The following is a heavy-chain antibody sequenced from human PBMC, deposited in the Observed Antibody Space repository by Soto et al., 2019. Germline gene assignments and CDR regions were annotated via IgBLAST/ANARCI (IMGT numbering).Heavy chain of an antibody. Sequence: EVQLVESGGGLVQPGRSLRLSCAASGFTFDDYAMHWVRQAPGKGLVWVSGISWNSGSIGYADSVKGRFTISREHAKNSLYLQMNSLRAEDTALYYCAKASRGYSGYVDYWGQGTLVTVSS. CDR2: ISWNSGSI. V-gene: IGHV3-9*01. D-gene: IGHD5-12*01. CDR3: AKASRGYSGYVDY. CDR1: GFTFDDYA. J-gene: IGHJ4*02.